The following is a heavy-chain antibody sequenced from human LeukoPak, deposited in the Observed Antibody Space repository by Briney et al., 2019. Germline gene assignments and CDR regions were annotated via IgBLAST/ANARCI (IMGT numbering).Heavy chain of an antibody. CDR2: IIPVFGTA. J-gene: IGHJ4*02. CDR3: ARSPGVVVTLYYFDY. D-gene: IGHD3-22*01. V-gene: IGHV1-69*13. Sequence: SVKVSCKASGGTFSSYAISWVRQAPGQGLEWMGGIIPVFGTANYAQKFQGRVTITADESTSTAYMELSSLRSEDTAVYYCARSPGVVVTLYYFDYWGQGTLVTVSS. CDR1: GGTFSSYA.